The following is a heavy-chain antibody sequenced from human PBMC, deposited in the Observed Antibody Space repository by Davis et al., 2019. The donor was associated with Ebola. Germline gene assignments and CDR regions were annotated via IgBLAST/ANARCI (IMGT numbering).Heavy chain of an antibody. CDR2: IRNKAYGGTT. D-gene: IGHD2-15*01. CDR1: GFTFSSYS. J-gene: IGHJ6*02. Sequence: GGSLRLSCAASGFTFSSYSMNWVRQAPGKGLEWVGFIRNKAYGGTTEYAASVKGRFTISRDDSKSIAYLQMNSLKTEDTAVYYCTRDRAVKDIVVVVAATFGGHMDVWGQGTTVTVSS. CDR3: TRDRAVKDIVVVVAATFGGHMDV. V-gene: IGHV3-49*04.